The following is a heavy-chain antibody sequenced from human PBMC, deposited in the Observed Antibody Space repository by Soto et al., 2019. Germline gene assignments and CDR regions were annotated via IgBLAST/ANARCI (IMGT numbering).Heavy chain of an antibody. Sequence: AAVKVSCKASGYTFTSHGISWVRQAPGQGLEWMGWISLYNGDTDYTQKFQGRVTMTTDTSTSTAYMELRSLRSDDTAVYYCARTFYYDSSGSDPYYFDFWGLGTLVTVSS. CDR3: ARTFYYDSSGSDPYYFDF. V-gene: IGHV1-18*04. D-gene: IGHD3-22*01. CDR2: ISLYNGDT. J-gene: IGHJ4*02. CDR1: GYTFTSHG.